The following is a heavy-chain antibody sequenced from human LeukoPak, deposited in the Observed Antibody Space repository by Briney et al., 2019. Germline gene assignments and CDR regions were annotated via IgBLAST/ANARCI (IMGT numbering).Heavy chain of an antibody. D-gene: IGHD2-15*01. Sequence: GASVKVSCKASGYTFTSYDINWVRQATGQGLEWMGWVNPNSGHTGFAQKFQGRVSMTSNTSISTAYMEVRSLRSEDTAVYYCARGAPGSSCSGGSCPYFDSWGQGTLVSVSS. CDR3: ARGAPGSSCSGGSCPYFDS. V-gene: IGHV1-8*01. CDR2: VNPNSGHT. J-gene: IGHJ4*02. CDR1: GYTFTSYD.